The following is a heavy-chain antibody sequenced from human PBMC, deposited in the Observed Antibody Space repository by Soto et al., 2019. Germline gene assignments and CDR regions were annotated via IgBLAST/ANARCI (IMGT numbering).Heavy chain of an antibody. CDR3: AKVLGYCSSTSCYVNDYYYYGMDV. V-gene: IGHV3-7*05. D-gene: IGHD2-2*01. CDR1: GFTFSSYW. J-gene: IGHJ6*02. CDR2: IKQDGSDL. Sequence: HPGGSLRLSCAASGFTFSSYWMNWVRQAPGKGLEWVANIKQDGSDLYYVDSVKGRFTISRDNSKNTLYLQMNSLRAEDTAVYYCAKVLGYCSSTSCYVNDYYYYGMDVWGQGTTVTVSS.